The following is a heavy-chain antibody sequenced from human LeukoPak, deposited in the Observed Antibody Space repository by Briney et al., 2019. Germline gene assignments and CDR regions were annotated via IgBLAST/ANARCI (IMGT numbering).Heavy chain of an antibody. J-gene: IGHJ4*02. D-gene: IGHD6-19*01. Sequence: NPSETLSLTCTVSGYSISSGYYWGWIRQPPGKGLEWIGSIYHSGSTYYNPSLKSRLTISVDTSKNQFSLKLSSVTAADTAVYYYARGRGEWLVLKGSFDYWGQGTLVTVSS. CDR1: GYSISSGYY. V-gene: IGHV4-38-2*02. CDR2: IYHSGST. CDR3: ARGRGEWLVLKGSFDY.